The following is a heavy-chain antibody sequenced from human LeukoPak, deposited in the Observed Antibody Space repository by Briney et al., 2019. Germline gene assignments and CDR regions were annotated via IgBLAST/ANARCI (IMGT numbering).Heavy chain of an antibody. Sequence: SETLSLTCTVSGGSISSSSYYWGWIRQPPGKGLEWIGSIYYSGSTYYNPSLKSRVTISVDTSKNQFSLKLSSVTAADTAVYYCARGVLMVYVAYYFDYWGQGTLVTVSS. D-gene: IGHD2-8*01. V-gene: IGHV4-39*01. CDR3: ARGVLMVYVAYYFDY. CDR1: GGSISSSSYY. J-gene: IGHJ4*02. CDR2: IYYSGST.